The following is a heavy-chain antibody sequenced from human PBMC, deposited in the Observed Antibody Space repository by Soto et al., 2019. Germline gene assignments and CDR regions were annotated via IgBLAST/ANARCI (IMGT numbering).Heavy chain of an antibody. D-gene: IGHD3-22*01. CDR1: GGSISSYY. Sequence: SEAQSVMCTVSGGSISSYYWSWIRQPPGKGLEWIGYMYYSGSTNYNPSLKSRVTISVDTSKNQFSLKLSSVTAADTAVYYCGGKNYDSSGYFDYWGQGTLVTVSS. J-gene: IGHJ4*02. CDR3: GGKNYDSSGYFDY. V-gene: IGHV4-59*01. CDR2: MYYSGST.